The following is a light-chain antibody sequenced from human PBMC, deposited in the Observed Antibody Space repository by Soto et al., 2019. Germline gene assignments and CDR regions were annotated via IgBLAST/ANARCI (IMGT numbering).Light chain of an antibody. Sequence: DIVMTQSPLSLPVIPGEPASISCRSSQSLLHRTGYNYLDWYLQKPGPSPQLLIYLGSSRASGVPDRFSGSGSGTNFTLKITKVEAEDVGVYYCMQALQTPLTFGGGTKVEI. CDR2: LGS. CDR1: QSLLHRTGYNY. V-gene: IGKV2-28*01. J-gene: IGKJ4*01. CDR3: MQALQTPLT.